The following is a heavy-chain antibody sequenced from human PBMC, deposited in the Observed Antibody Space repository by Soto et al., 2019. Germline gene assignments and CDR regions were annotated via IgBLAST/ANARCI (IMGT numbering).Heavy chain of an antibody. CDR2: IWYDETRK. Sequence: LRLSCEVSGFNLRTCGMHWVRQVPGKGLEWVAVIWYDETRKFYSDSVKGRFSISRDDSKNTVYLQMSSLRAEDTALYYCARDLGRPVGSLKNDGSNVWGQGTMVTVSS. V-gene: IGHV3-33*01. CDR1: GFNLRTCG. D-gene: IGHD1-26*01. CDR3: ARDLGRPVGSLKNDGSNV. J-gene: IGHJ3*01.